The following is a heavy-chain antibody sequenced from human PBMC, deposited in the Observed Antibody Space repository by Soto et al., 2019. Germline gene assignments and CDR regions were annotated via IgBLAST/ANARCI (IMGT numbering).Heavy chain of an antibody. V-gene: IGHV3-23*01. D-gene: IGHD2-15*01. J-gene: IGHJ6*02. CDR2: ISGSGGST. Sequence: GGSLRLSCAASGFTFSSYAMSWVRQAPGKGLEWVSAISGSGGSTYYADSVKGRFTISRDNSKNTLYLQMNSLRAGDTAVYYCAKGAHCSGGSCYYYYYGMDVWGQGTTVTVSS. CDR3: AKGAHCSGGSCYYYYYGMDV. CDR1: GFTFSSYA.